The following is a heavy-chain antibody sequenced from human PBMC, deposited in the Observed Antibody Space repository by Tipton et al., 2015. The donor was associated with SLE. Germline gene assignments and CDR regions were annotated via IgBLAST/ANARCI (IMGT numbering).Heavy chain of an antibody. Sequence: TLSLTCAVYGGSFSGYYWSWIRQPPGKGLEWIGEINHSGSTNNNPSLKSRVTISVDTSKNQFSLKLSSVTAADTAVYYCARSGYCTSTSCWDYYMDVWGKGTTDTVS. J-gene: IGHJ6*03. CDR3: ARSGYCTSTSCWDYYMDV. CDR1: GGSFSGYY. CDR2: INHSGST. V-gene: IGHV4-34*01. D-gene: IGHD2-2*01.